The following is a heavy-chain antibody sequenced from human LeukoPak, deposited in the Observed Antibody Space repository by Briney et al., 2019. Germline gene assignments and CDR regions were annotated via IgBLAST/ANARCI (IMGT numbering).Heavy chain of an antibody. CDR3: AREFMDYCSSTSCYLAFDI. CDR1: GFTFSDYY. D-gene: IGHD2-2*01. CDR2: ISSSGSTI. J-gene: IGHJ3*02. Sequence: PGGSLRLSCAASGFTFSDYYMSWIRQAPGKGLEWVSYISSSGSTIYYADSVKGRFTISRDNAKNSLYLQMNSLRAEDTAVYYCAREFMDYCSSTSCYLAFDIWGQGTMVTVSS. V-gene: IGHV3-11*04.